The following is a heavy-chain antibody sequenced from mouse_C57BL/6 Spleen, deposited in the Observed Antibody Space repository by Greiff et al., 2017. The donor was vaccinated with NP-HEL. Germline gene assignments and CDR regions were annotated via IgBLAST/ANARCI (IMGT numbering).Heavy chain of an antibody. V-gene: IGHV1-15*01. J-gene: IGHJ3*01. CDR1: GYTFTDYE. D-gene: IGHD2-3*01. CDR2: IDPETGGT. Sequence: QVQLQQSGAELVRPGASVTLSCKASGYTFTDYEMHWVKQTPVHGLEWIGAIDPETGGTAYNQKFKGKAILTADKSSSTAYMELRSLTSEDSAVYYCTRAYDGYYVPFAYWGQGTLVTVSA. CDR3: TRAYDGYYVPFAY.